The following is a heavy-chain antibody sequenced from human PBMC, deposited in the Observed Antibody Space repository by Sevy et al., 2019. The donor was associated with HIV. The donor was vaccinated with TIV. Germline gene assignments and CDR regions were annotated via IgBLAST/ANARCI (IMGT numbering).Heavy chain of an antibody. J-gene: IGHJ4*02. CDR1: GYTFTVYS. CDR2: INPNSGAT. Sequence: ASVKVSCKASGYTFTVYSLHWVRQAPGQGLEWMGRINPNSGATNYAQKFQGRVTMTRDTSTSTAYMELRSLRSDDTAVYYCARAYCSGGSCYSLAYWGQGTLVTVSS. D-gene: IGHD2-15*01. V-gene: IGHV1-2*06. CDR3: ARAYCSGGSCYSLAY.